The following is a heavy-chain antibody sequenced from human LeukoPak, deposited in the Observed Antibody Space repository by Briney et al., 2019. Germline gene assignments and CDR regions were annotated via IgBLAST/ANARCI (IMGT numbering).Heavy chain of an antibody. CDR3: ASIDSSSWYPLDYYGMDV. D-gene: IGHD6-13*01. J-gene: IGHJ6*02. V-gene: IGHV4-38-2*02. CDR1: GGSISSGYY. Sequence: SETLSLTCTVSGGSISSGYYWGWIRQPPGKGLEWIGSIYHSGSTYYNPSLKSRVTISVDTSKNQFSLKLSSVTAADTAVYYCASIDSSSWYPLDYYGMDVWGQGTTVTVSS. CDR2: IYHSGST.